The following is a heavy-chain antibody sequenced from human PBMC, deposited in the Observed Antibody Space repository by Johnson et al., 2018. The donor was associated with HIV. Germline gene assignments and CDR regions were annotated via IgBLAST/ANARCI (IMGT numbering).Heavy chain of an antibody. CDR1: GFTFSSYA. CDR2: ISSNGGST. D-gene: IGHD2/OR15-2a*01. Sequence: EVQLVESGGGVVQPGGSLRLSCAASGFTFSSYAMHWVRQAPGKGLEYVSAISSNGGSTYYANSVKGRFTISRDNSRNRLYIQMNSLRAEDTAVYYCAKNSAAFDIGGQGTMVTVSS. J-gene: IGHJ3*02. CDR3: AKNSAAFDI. V-gene: IGHV3-64*01.